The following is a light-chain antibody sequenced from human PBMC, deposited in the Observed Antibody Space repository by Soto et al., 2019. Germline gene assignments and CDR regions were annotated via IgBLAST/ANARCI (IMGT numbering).Light chain of an antibody. Sequence: QAVVTQSPSASASLGASVKLTCTLSSGHSTYAIAWHQQQSEKGPRYLMKLNSDGTHSKGDGIPDRFSGSSSGAERYLTISSLQSEDEADYYCQTWVTGLPGVFGGGTKLTVL. V-gene: IGLV4-69*01. CDR1: SGHSTYA. J-gene: IGLJ3*02. CDR2: LNSDGTH. CDR3: QTWVTGLPGV.